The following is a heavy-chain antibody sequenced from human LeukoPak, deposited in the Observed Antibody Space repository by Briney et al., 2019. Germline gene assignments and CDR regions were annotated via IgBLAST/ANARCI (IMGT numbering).Heavy chain of an antibody. CDR3: AKAPVTTCSGTFCYPFDY. J-gene: IGHJ4*02. CDR1: GFTFSSYG. D-gene: IGHD2-15*01. Sequence: GGTLRLSCAASGFTFSSYGMSWVRQGPGKGLEWVSAIAVTGGTYHADSVRGRLTISRDNSKNTLYLQMSSLRAEDAGVYYCAKAPVTTCSGTFCYPFDYWGQGTLVTVSS. V-gene: IGHV3-23*01. CDR2: IAVTGGT.